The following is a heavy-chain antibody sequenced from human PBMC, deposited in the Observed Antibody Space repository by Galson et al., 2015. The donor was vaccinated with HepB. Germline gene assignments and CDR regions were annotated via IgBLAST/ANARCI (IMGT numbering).Heavy chain of an antibody. CDR2: ISTYNGNT. Sequence: SCKASGYNFPTHGISWVRQAPGQGLEWMGWISTYNGNTKYAQKFQDRITMTRDTPTTTGYMELRNLRSDDTAVYYCERGMPVGVDFWSGYYRPWFDAWGQGTLVTVSS. D-gene: IGHD3-3*01. V-gene: IGHV1-18*01. CDR3: ERGMPVGVDFWSGYYRPWFDA. CDR1: GYNFPTHG. J-gene: IGHJ5*02.